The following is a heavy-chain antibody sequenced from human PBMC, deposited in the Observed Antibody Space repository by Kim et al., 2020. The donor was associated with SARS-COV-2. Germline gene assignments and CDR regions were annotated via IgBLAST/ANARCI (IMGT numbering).Heavy chain of an antibody. J-gene: IGHJ3*02. D-gene: IGHD6-19*01. Sequence: SVKGQFTISRDNAKNTLYLQMNSLRAEDTAVYYCARVDSSGWGRWGAFDIWGQGTMVTVSS. CDR3: ARVDSSGWGRWGAFDI. V-gene: IGHV3-74*01.